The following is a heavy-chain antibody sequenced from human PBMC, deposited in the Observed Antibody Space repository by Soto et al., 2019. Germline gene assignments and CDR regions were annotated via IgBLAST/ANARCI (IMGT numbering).Heavy chain of an antibody. J-gene: IGHJ6*02. D-gene: IGHD2-15*01. CDR3: ARLGCGGGSCHHVEFYAMDV. V-gene: IGHV4-39*01. Sequence: PSETLSLTCTVSNGSITSSRYYWGWIRQPPGKGLQWIGSIYYSETTYYNPSLKSRVSISIERSKNQFSLRLTSVTASDTATYYCARLGCGGGSCHHVEFYAMDVWGQGTTVTVSS. CDR1: NGSITSSRYY. CDR2: IYYSETT.